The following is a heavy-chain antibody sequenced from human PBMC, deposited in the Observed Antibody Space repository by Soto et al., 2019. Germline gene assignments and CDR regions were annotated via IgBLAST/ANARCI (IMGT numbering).Heavy chain of an antibody. D-gene: IGHD6-13*01. CDR1: GGSISNYY. CDR2: IYTSGST. CDR3: ARQTTYSSSWYDY. Sequence: ETLSLTCTVSGGSISNYYWTWIRQPAGKGLEWIGRIYTSGSTNYNPSLKSRVTMSVDTSKNQFSLKLSSVTAADTALYYCARQTTYSSSWYDYWGQGTLVTVSS. J-gene: IGHJ5*01. V-gene: IGHV4-4*07.